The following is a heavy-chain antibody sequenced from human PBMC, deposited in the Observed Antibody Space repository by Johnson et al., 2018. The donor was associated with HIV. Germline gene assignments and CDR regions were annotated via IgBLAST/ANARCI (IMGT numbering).Heavy chain of an antibody. CDR3: ARSTYCGGDCYSVAFDI. J-gene: IGHJ3*02. V-gene: IGHV3-20*04. D-gene: IGHD2-21*01. Sequence: VQLVESGGGVVQPGRSLRLSCAASGFTFSSYAMTWVRQAPGKGLEWVSGINWNGGSTGYADSVKGRFTISRDNAKNSLYLQMNSLRAEDTAVYYCARSTYCGGDCYSVAFDIWGQGTMVTVSS. CDR1: GFTFSSYA. CDR2: INWNGGST.